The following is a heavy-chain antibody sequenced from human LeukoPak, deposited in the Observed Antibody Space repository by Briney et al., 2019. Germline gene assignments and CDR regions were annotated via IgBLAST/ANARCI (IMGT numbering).Heavy chain of an antibody. CDR2: ISAYNGNT. CDR1: GYTFTSYG. J-gene: IGHJ4*02. D-gene: IGHD6-19*01. V-gene: IGHV1-18*01. CDR3: ARDRGFGSGWYGPADY. Sequence: GASVKVSCKASGYTFTSYGISWVRQAPGQGLEWMGWISAYNGNTNYAQKLQGRVTMTTDTSTSTAYMELSSLRSEDTAVYYCARDRGFGSGWYGPADYWGQGTLVTVSS.